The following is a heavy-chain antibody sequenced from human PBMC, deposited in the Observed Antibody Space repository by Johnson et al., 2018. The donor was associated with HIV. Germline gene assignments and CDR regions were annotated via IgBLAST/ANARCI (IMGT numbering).Heavy chain of an antibody. D-gene: IGHD3-3*01. V-gene: IGHV3-64*01. CDR3: ATDYNVWSGRPDSFDV. CDR1: GFTFSNYP. Sequence: VQLVESGGGLVQPGGSLRLSCVASGFTFSNYPMHWVRQAPGRGLEYVSRVTNNGDSTYYVNAVKGRFTISRDNSKNTLYLQMDSLRAEDTAVYYCATDYNVWSGRPDSFDVWGQGTMVTVSS. J-gene: IGHJ3*01. CDR2: VTNNGDST.